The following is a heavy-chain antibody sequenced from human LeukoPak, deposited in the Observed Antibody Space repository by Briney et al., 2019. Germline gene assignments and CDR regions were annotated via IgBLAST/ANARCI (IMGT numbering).Heavy chain of an antibody. Sequence: GGSLRLSCAASGFTFSSYWMSWVRQAPGEGLEWVANIKQDGSEKYYVDSVKGRFTISRDNAKNSLYLQMNSLRAEDTAVYYCARDRGNYDFWSGYYNNWFDPWGQGTLVTVSS. D-gene: IGHD3-3*01. V-gene: IGHV3-7*03. CDR2: IKQDGSEK. CDR3: ARDRGNYDFWSGYYNNWFDP. J-gene: IGHJ5*02. CDR1: GFTFSSYW.